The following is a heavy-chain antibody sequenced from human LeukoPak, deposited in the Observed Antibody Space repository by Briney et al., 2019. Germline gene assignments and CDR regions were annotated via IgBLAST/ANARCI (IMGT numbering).Heavy chain of an antibody. CDR2: ISSNGGTT. CDR3: AKRGELATIGGSFDY. Sequence: QAGGSLRLSCAASGFIFNNYAMSWVRQAPGKGLEWVSVISSNGGTTYYADSMKGRFTISRDNSKNTLYLQMNSLRVEDTAVCYCAKRGELATIGGSFDYWGQGTLVTVSS. CDR1: GFIFNNYA. J-gene: IGHJ4*02. D-gene: IGHD5-12*01. V-gene: IGHV3-23*01.